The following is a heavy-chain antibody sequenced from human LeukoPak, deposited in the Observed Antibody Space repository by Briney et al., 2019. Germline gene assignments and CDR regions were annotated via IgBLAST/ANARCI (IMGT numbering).Heavy chain of an antibody. D-gene: IGHD3-16*01. CDR2: IFNSGSS. V-gene: IGHV4-61*01. J-gene: IGHJ3*02. CDR3: ARGVGGVREGFDI. Sequence: SETLSLTCTASGGSVSSESYHWSWIRQPPGKGLEWIAYIFNSGSSNYSPSLKSRVTISVDTSKNQSSLKLNSVTAADTTQYHCARGVGGVREGFDIWGQGTMVTVSS. CDR1: GGSVSSESYH.